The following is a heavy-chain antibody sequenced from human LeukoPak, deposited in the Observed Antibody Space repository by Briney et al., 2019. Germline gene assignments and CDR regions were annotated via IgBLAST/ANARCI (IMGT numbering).Heavy chain of an antibody. CDR2: IYYSGST. CDR1: GGSISSSSYY. V-gene: IGHV4-39*01. D-gene: IGHD2-2*01. Sequence: SETLSLTCTVSGGSISSSSYYWGWIRQPPGKGLEWIGSIYYSGSTYYNPSLKSRVTISVDTSKNQFSLKLSSVTAADTAVYCCARPGTRQLPGEGYFDYWGQGTLVTVSS. J-gene: IGHJ4*02. CDR3: ARPGTRQLPGEGYFDY.